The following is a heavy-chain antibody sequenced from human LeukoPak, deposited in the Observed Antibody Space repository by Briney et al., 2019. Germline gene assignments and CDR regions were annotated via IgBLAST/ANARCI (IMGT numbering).Heavy chain of an antibody. J-gene: IGHJ4*02. CDR2: ITYSGTT. CDR3: ARDMVAPDY. Sequence: PSETLSLTCTVSGGSISSSSYYWGWIRQPPGKGLEWIGSITYSGTTYCNPSLKSRITISIDTSKNQFSLKLSSVTAADTAVYYCARDMVAPDYWGQGTLVTVSS. D-gene: IGHD5-12*01. CDR1: GGSISSSSYY. V-gene: IGHV4-39*07.